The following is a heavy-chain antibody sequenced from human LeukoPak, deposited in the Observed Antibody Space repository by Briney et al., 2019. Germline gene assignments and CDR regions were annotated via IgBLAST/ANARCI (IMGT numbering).Heavy chain of an antibody. CDR3: AKGTYYYGSGSHHFVC. V-gene: IGHV3-23*01. D-gene: IGHD3-10*01. CDR1: GFTFSSYA. CDR2: ISGSGGST. J-gene: IGHJ4*02. Sequence: PGGSLRLSCAASGFTFSSYAMSWVRQAPGKGLEWVSSISGSGGSTYYADSVKGRFTISRDNSKNTLYLQMNSLRAEDTAVYYCAKGTYYYGSGSHHFVCCGEGTLVTVSS.